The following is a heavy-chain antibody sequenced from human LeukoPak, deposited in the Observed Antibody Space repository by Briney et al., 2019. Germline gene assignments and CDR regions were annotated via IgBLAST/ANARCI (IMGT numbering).Heavy chain of an antibody. CDR2: MNPNSGNT. J-gene: IGHJ3*01. CDR3: VRSRTYYDFWSGSNAFDV. V-gene: IGHV1-8*03. D-gene: IGHD3-3*01. Sequence: LRASVKVSCKASGYTFTNYDINWVRQATGQGLEWMGWMNPNSGNTGYAQKFQGRVTITRNTSINTAYMELSSLRSEDTAVYYCVRSRTYYDFWSGSNAFDVWGQGTMVTVSS. CDR1: GYTFTNYD.